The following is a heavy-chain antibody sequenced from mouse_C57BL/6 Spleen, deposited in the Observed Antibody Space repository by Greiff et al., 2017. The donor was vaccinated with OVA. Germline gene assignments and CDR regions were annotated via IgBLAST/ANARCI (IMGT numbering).Heavy chain of an antibody. CDR2: IDPSDSET. J-gene: IGHJ4*01. CDR3: ARSQLRSAMDY. V-gene: IGHV1-52*01. CDR1: GYTFTSYW. Sequence: QVQLKQPGAELVRPGSSVKLSCKASGYTFTSYWMHWVKQRPIQGLEWIGNIDPSDSETHYNQKFKDKATLTVDKSSSTAYMQLSSLTSEDSAVYYCARSQLRSAMDYWGQGTSVTVSS. D-gene: IGHD1-1*01.